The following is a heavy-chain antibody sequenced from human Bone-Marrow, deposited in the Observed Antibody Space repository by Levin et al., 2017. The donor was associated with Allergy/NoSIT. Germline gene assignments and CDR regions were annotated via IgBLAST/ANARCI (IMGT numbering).Heavy chain of an antibody. J-gene: IGHJ6*03. V-gene: IGHV5-51*01. D-gene: IGHD1-1*01. CDR1: GYTFTSYW. CDR2: IYPGDSDT. CDR3: ARHWDLETVGSYYMDV. Sequence: GESLKISCKVSGYTFTSYWIGWVRQMPGKGLEWMGIIYPGDSDTRYSPSFQGLVTISADKSISTVYLQLSSLKASDTAIYYCARHWDLETVGSYYMDVWGKGTTVTVSS.